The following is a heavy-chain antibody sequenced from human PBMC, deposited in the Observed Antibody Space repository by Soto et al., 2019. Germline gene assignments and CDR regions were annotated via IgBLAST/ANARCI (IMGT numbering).Heavy chain of an antibody. CDR2: ISGSGGST. D-gene: IGHD3-9*01. CDR1: GFTFSSYA. CDR3: AKLGYYDILTGYYN. V-gene: IGHV3-23*01. J-gene: IGHJ4*02. Sequence: AGGSLRLSCAASGFTFSSYAMSWVRQAPGKGLEWVSAISGSGGSTYYADSVKGRFTISRDNSKNTLYLQMNSLRAEDTAVYYCAKLGYYDILTGYYNWGQGTLVTVSS.